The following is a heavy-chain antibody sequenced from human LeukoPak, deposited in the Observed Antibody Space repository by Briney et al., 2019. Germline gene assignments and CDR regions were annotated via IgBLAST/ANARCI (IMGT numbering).Heavy chain of an antibody. D-gene: IGHD6-13*01. Sequence: ASVKVSCKASGYTFTGYYMHWVRQAPGQGLEWMGWINPNSGGTNYAQKFQGRVTMTRDTSISTAYMELSRLRSDDTAVYYCARAPGAAGDAFDIWGQGTMVTVSS. CDR3: ARAPGAAGDAFDI. V-gene: IGHV1-2*02. CDR1: GYTFTGYY. CDR2: INPNSGGT. J-gene: IGHJ3*02.